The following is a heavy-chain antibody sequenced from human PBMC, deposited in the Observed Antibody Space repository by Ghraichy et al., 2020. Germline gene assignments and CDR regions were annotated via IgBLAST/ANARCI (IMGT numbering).Heavy chain of an antibody. CDR2: ISWDGGST. CDR3: AKGLGYCSSTSCPLDF. D-gene: IGHD2-2*01. V-gene: IGHV3-43D*03. CDR1: GFTFDDYA. Sequence: GGSLRLSCAASGFTFDDYAMHWVRQAPGKGLEWVSLISWDGGSTYYADSVKGRFTISRDNSKNSLYLQMNSLRAEDTALYYCAKGLGYCSSTSCPLDFWGQGTLVTVSS. J-gene: IGHJ4*02.